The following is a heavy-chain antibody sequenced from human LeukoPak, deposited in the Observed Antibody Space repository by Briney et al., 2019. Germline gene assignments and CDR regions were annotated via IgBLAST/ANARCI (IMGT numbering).Heavy chain of an antibody. CDR2: INTDGSST. CDR1: GFTLRSYT. CDR3: ARDRYCTTTRCSDY. V-gene: IGHV3-74*03. Sequence: GGSLRLSCAASGFTLRSYTMNWVRQAPGKGLVWVSRINTDGSSTTYADSVKGRFTISRDNAKNTLYLEMNSLRAEDTAVYYCARDRYCTTTRCSDYWGQGTLVTVSS. D-gene: IGHD2-2*01. J-gene: IGHJ4*02.